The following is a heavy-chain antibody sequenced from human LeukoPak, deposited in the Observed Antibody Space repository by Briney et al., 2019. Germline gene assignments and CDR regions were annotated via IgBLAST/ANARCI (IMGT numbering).Heavy chain of an antibody. CDR2: IYTSGST. CDR3: AREPGYSSGWDYFDY. D-gene: IGHD6-19*01. V-gene: IGHV4-4*07. J-gene: IGHJ4*02. CDR1: GGSISSYY. Sequence: SETLSLTCTVSGGSISSYYWSWVRQPAGEGLEWIGRIYTSGSTNYNPSLKSRVTMSVDTSKNQFSLKLSSVTAADTAVYYCAREPGYSSGWDYFDYWGQGTLVTVSS.